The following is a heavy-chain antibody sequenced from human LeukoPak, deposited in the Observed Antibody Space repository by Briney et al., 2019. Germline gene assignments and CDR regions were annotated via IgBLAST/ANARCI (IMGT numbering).Heavy chain of an antibody. J-gene: IGHJ5*02. CDR1: GGSISRGAYY. V-gene: IGHV4-61*02. Sequence: SQTLSLTCTVSGGSISRGAYYWSWIRQSAGKGLEWIGRISTTGSASYNPPLTSRVAISLDTSKSQFSLMLSSVTAADTAVYYCARELDHASNWFDPWGQGILVTVSS. D-gene: IGHD1-14*01. CDR3: ARELDHASNWFDP. CDR2: ISTTGSA.